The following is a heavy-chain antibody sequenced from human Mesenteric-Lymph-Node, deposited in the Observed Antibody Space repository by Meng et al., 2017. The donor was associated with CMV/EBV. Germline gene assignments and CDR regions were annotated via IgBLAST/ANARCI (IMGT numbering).Heavy chain of an antibody. CDR2: IRSKAYGGTT. D-gene: IGHD1-7*01. Sequence: GESLKISCTASGFTFGDYAMSWVRQAPGKGLEWVGFIRSKAYGGTTEYAASVKGRFTISRDDSKSIAYLQMNSLKTEDTAVYYCTRDQFAAPPQSITGTTPEPYYFDYWGQGTLVTVSS. J-gene: IGHJ4*02. CDR3: TRDQFAAPPQSITGTTPEPYYFDY. V-gene: IGHV3-49*04. CDR1: GFTFGDYA.